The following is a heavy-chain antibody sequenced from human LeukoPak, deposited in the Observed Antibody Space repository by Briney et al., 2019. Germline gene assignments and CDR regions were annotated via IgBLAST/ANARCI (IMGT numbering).Heavy chain of an antibody. CDR2: IGTAGDT. J-gene: IGHJ4*02. D-gene: IGHD2-2*01. V-gene: IGHV3-13*01. CDR3: AKNYLGVVVVPAAMGFDY. CDR1: GFTFSDYD. Sequence: GGSLRLSCAASGFTFSDYDMHWVRQATGKGLEWVSAIGTAGDTYYTGSVKGRFTISRENAKNTLYLQMNSLRAEDTAVYYCAKNYLGVVVVPAAMGFDYWGQGTLVTVSS.